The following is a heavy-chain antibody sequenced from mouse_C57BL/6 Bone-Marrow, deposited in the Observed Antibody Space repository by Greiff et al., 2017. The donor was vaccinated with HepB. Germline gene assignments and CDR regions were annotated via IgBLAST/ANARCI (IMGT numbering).Heavy chain of an antibody. J-gene: IGHJ2*01. CDR2: ISSGGDDI. D-gene: IGHD1-1*01. CDR1: GFTFSSYA. CDR3: TIYYYGSSYDYFDY. V-gene: IGHV5-9-1*02. Sequence: EVKLVESGEGLVKPGGSLKLSCAASGFTFSSYAMSWVRQTPEKTLEWVAYISSGGDDIYYADTVKGRFTISRDNARNTLYLQMSSLKSEDTAMYDCTIYYYGSSYDYFDYWGQGTTLTVSS.